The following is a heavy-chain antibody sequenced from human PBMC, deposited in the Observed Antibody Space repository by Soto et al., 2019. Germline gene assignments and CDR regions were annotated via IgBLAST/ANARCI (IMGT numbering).Heavy chain of an antibody. D-gene: IGHD1-1*01. Sequence: SETLSLTYAVYGGSFSGYYWSWLRQPPGKGLEWIGEINHSGSTNYNPSLKSRVTISVDTSKNQFSLKVTSVTAADTAVYYCATANWSHHYFDPWGQGTLVTVSS. V-gene: IGHV4-34*01. CDR1: GGSFSGYY. CDR2: INHSGST. J-gene: IGHJ5*02. CDR3: ATANWSHHYFDP.